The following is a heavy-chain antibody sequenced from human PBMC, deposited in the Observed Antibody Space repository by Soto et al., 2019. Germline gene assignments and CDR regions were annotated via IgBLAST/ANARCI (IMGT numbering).Heavy chain of an antibody. Sequence: QITLKESGPTLVKPTQTLTLTCTFSGFSLSTSGVGVGWIRQPPGKALEWLALIYWDDDNRYSPSLKSRLTITKDPSKNQVVLTMTNMDPVDTATYYCAHRRTYGSGSYYREHWGQGTLVTVSS. J-gene: IGHJ4*02. D-gene: IGHD3-10*01. V-gene: IGHV2-5*02. CDR3: AHRRTYGSGSYYREH. CDR2: IYWDDDN. CDR1: GFSLSTSGVG.